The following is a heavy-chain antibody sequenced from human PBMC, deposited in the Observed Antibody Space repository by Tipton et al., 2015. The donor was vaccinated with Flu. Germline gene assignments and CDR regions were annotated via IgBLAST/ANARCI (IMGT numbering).Heavy chain of an antibody. CDR2: IYYSGST. V-gene: IGHV4-59*12. CDR3: ASYSGSYEVDY. J-gene: IGHJ4*02. Sequence: TLSLTCTVSGGSISSYYWSWIRQPPGKGLEWIGSIYYSGSTYYTPSLKSRVTISVDTSKNQFSLKLTSVTAADTAVYYCASYSGSYEVDYWGQGTLVTVSS. CDR1: GGSISSYY. D-gene: IGHD1-26*01.